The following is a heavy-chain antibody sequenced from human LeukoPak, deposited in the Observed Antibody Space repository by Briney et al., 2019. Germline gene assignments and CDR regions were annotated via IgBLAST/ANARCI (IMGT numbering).Heavy chain of an antibody. CDR3: ARDVAPAGSTS. CDR1: GGSFSGYY. V-gene: IGHV4-34*01. Sequence: PSETLSLTCAVYGGSFSGYYWSWIRQPPGKGLEWIGEINHSGSTNYNPSLKSRVTISVDTSKNQFSLKLSSVTAADTAVYYCARDVAPAGSTSWGQGTLVTVSS. J-gene: IGHJ4*02. CDR2: INHSGST. D-gene: IGHD6-13*01.